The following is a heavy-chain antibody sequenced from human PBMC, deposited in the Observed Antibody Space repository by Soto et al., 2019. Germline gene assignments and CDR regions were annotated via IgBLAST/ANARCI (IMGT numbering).Heavy chain of an antibody. J-gene: IGHJ4*02. D-gene: IGHD6-13*01. V-gene: IGHV4-59*01. Sequence: QVQLQESGPGLVKPSETLSLTCTVSGGSISSYYWSWIRQPPGKGLEWIGYIYYSGSTNYNPSLKSRVTISVDTSKNQFSLKLSSVTAADTAVYYCARFSAAGTDYWGQGTLVTVSS. CDR3: ARFSAAGTDY. CDR1: GGSISSYY. CDR2: IYYSGST.